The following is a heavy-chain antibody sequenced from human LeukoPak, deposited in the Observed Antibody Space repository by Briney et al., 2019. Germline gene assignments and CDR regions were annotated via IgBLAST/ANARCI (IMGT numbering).Heavy chain of an antibody. CDR2: IYSSGST. V-gene: IGHV4-39*01. CDR3: AKSGGYGLIDY. D-gene: IGHD6-25*01. Sequence: SETLSLTCNVSGVSISSSSYYWGWIRQLPGKGLEWIGSIYSSGSTYYNSSLKSRVTISIDTSKNQVSLKMSSVTAADTAVYYCAKSGGYGLIDYWGQGTLVTVSS. CDR1: GVSISSSSYY. J-gene: IGHJ4*01.